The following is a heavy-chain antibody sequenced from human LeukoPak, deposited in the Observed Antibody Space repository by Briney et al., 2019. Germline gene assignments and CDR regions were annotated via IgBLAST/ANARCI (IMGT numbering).Heavy chain of an antibody. V-gene: IGHV3-30*02. CDR2: ICKDGNNK. CDR1: GFTFSSSG. Sequence: RGSLRLSCAASGFTFSSSGMHWVRQAPGKGLEWVAVICKDGNNKYYADSVKGRFTISRDNSKNTLYLQMNSLRVEDTAVYYCAKRVVIKSTDYFYYYIHVWGKGTTVTVSS. J-gene: IGHJ6*03. D-gene: IGHD3-3*01. CDR3: AKRVVIKSTDYFYYYIHV.